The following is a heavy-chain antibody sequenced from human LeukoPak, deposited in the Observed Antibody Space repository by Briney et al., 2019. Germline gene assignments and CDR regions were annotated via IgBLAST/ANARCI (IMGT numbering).Heavy chain of an antibody. D-gene: IGHD1-26*01. CDR1: GFTFSDYW. Sequence: PGGSLRLSCAASGFTFSDYWMHWGRQAPGKGLEWVSRIDTDGSRTNYADSVKGRITISRDNAKNTLYLRMNSLRAEDTAVYYCARDGPYYGIDYWGQGTLVTVSS. V-gene: IGHV3-74*01. CDR3: ARDGPYYGIDY. CDR2: IDTDGSRT. J-gene: IGHJ4*02.